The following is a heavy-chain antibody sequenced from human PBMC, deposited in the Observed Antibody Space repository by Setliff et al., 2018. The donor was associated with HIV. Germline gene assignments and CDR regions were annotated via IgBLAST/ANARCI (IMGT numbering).Heavy chain of an antibody. V-gene: IGHV3-48*03. CDR1: GFTFSSYE. Sequence: PGGSLRLSCAASGFTFSSYEMNWVRQAPGKGLEWVSYISSSGSTIYYADSVKGRFTISRDNAKNSLYLQMNSLRAEDTAVYYCARDDSNYRQHGMDAWGQGTTVTVSS. D-gene: IGHD4-4*01. CDR3: ARDDSNYRQHGMDA. CDR2: ISSSGSTI. J-gene: IGHJ6*02.